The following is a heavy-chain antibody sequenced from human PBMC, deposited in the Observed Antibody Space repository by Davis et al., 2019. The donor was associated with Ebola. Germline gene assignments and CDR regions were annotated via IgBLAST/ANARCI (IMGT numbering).Heavy chain of an antibody. V-gene: IGHV3-13*01. J-gene: IGHJ5*01. D-gene: IGHD6-13*01. CDR2: IGAAGDT. CDR3: ARAGFGSTWFDC. Sequence: GESLKIPCAASGFTFRSYDMHWVRQATGKGLEWVSAIGAAGDTYYPVYVTGRFTISRENAKNSLYLQINSLRADDTAVYYCARAGFGSTWFDCWVQGILVTVSS. CDR1: GFTFRSYD.